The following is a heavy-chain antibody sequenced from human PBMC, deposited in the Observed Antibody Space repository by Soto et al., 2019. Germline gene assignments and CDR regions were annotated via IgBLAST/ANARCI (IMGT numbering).Heavy chain of an antibody. V-gene: IGHV4-4*07. CDR3: ARGPGSYNWFDL. D-gene: IGHD3-10*01. J-gene: IGHJ5*02. CDR1: DGSISSYY. CDR2: IYISGST. Sequence: SSETLCFTCIVADGSISSYYRRWFRQPAGKGREGIGRIYISGSTNYNPSLKSRVTMAEDTSKNQFSLKLSSVTAADTAVYYCARGPGSYNWFDLWGQGTLVTVSS.